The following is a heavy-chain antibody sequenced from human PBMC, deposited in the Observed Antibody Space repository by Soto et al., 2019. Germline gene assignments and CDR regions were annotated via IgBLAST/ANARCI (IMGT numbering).Heavy chain of an antibody. J-gene: IGHJ4*02. CDR3: AKGISSSSGDFDS. Sequence: EVQLLQSGGGLAQPGGSLRLSCAASGFTFSTYALGWVRQAPGKGLEWVSSFSAGSGITYYADSVKGRFTMSRDISENMLYLQMNSLSAEDTAVYYCAKGISSSSGDFDSWGQGTLVTVSS. CDR2: FSAGSGIT. D-gene: IGHD6-6*01. V-gene: IGHV3-23*01. CDR1: GFTFSTYA.